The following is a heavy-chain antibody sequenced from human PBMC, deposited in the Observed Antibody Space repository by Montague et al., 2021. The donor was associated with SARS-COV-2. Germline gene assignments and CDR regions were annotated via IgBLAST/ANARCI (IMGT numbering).Heavy chain of an antibody. V-gene: IGHV3-48*03. J-gene: IGHJ4*02. Sequence: SLRLSCATSGFTFSSYEMNWVRQAPGKGLEWVSYISSSGSSIHYADSVKGRFTISRDNAKNSLYLQMNSLRAEDTVVYYCAREGYYDSSGYPLSYWGQGTLVTVSS. CDR3: AREGYYDSSGYPLSY. CDR1: GFTFSSYE. CDR2: ISSSGSSI. D-gene: IGHD3-22*01.